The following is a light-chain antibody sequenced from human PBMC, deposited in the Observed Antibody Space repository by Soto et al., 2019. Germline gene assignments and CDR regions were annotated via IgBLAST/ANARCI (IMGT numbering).Light chain of an antibody. CDR1: SSNIGSNV. CDR3: AAWDDTLDAQV. Sequence: QSVLTQPPSASGTPGQRVTISCSGSSSNIGSNVVAWYQQLPGTAPKLLIYGNNQRPSGVPDRFSGSKSGTSASLAISGLQSEDEADYYCAAWDDTLDAQVFGGGTKLTVL. CDR2: GNN. V-gene: IGLV1-44*01. J-gene: IGLJ3*02.